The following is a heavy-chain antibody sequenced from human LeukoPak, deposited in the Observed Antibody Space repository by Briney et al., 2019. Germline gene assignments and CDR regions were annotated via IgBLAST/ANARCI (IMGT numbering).Heavy chain of an antibody. CDR1: GFTFDDYA. CDR3: AKGSSGWYYFDY. J-gene: IGHJ4*02. Sequence: GGSLRLSCAASGFTFDDYAMHWVRQAPGKGLEWVSGISWNSGSIGYADSVKGRFTIPRDNAKNSLYLQMNSLRAEDTALYYCAKGSSGWYYFDYWGQGTLVTVSS. CDR2: ISWNSGSI. V-gene: IGHV3-9*01. D-gene: IGHD6-19*01.